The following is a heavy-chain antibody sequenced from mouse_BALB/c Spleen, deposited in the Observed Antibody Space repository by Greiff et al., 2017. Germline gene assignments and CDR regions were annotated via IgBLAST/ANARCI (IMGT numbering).Heavy chain of an antibody. CDR3: ARADWARYFDV. D-gene: IGHD4-1*01. Sequence: VQLVESGAELAKPGASVKMSCKASGYTFTSYWMHWVKQRPGQGLEWIGYINPSTGYTEYNQKFKDKATLTADKSSSTAYMQLSSLTSEDSAVYYCARADWARYFDVWGAGTTVTVSS. CDR2: INPSTGYT. J-gene: IGHJ1*01. CDR1: GYTFTSYW. V-gene: IGHV1-7*01.